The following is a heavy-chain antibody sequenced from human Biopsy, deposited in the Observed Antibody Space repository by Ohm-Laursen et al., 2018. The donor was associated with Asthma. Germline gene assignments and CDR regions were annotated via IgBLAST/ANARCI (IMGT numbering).Heavy chain of an antibody. J-gene: IGHJ2*01. D-gene: IGHD2-15*01. CDR3: ARVPTTPRYFDL. V-gene: IGHV4-61*01. CDR1: GGSVSSGSYY. Sequence: GTLSLTCAVSGGSVSSGSYYWSWIRQPPGKGLAWVSYISYSGSTDYNPSLKSRLTISMDTSKNQFSLKLSSVTAADTAVYYCARVPTTPRYFDLWGRGTLVTVSS. CDR2: ISYSGST.